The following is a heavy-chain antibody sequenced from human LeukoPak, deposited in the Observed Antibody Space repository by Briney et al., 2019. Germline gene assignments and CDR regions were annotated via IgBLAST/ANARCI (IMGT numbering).Heavy chain of an antibody. Sequence: KTGGSLRLSCAASGFSFSGSYMSWIRQAPGKGLEWVSYISGSSNDINYADSVKGRFTTPRDNAKNSLYLQMNSLRAEDTAVYYCARVLRYCSGGNCYSGGLGYMDVWGKGTTVTISS. V-gene: IGHV3-11*05. D-gene: IGHD2-15*01. CDR1: GFSFSGSY. J-gene: IGHJ6*03. CDR3: ARVLRYCSGGNCYSGGLGYMDV. CDR2: ISGSSNDI.